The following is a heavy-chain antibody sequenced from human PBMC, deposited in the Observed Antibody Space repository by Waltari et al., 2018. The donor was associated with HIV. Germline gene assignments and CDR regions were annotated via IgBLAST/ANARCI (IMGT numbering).Heavy chain of an antibody. CDR2: ISAYNGNT. Sequence: QVQLVQSGAEVKKPGASVKVPCKASGYTFTCSGISWVRQDPGQGLEWMGWISAYNGNTNDAPKLQGRVTMTTDTSTSTAYMELGSLRSDDTAVYYCASYSSGWPYYYGMDVWGQGTTVTVSS. CDR3: ASYSSGWPYYYGMDV. CDR1: GYTFTCSG. J-gene: IGHJ6*02. V-gene: IGHV1-18*01. D-gene: IGHD6-19*01.